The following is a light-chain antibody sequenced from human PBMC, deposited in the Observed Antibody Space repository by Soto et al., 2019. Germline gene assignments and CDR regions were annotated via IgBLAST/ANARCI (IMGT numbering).Light chain of an antibody. CDR3: KHYNSYSEA. CDR1: QSIGIF. CDR2: SAS. Sequence: DIQMTQSPSSLSASVGDKVTITCRASQSIGIFLNWYQQKPGKAPQLLIYSASSLQSGVPSRFSGSGSGTEFTLTISSLQPDDFATYYCKHYNSYSEAFGQGTKVDIK. J-gene: IGKJ1*01. V-gene: IGKV1-5*01.